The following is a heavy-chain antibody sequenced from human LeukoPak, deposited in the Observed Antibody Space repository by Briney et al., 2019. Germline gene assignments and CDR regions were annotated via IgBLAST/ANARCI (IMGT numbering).Heavy chain of an antibody. Sequence: GGSLRLSCTASGFTFGDYAMSWARQAPGKGLEWVGFIRSKAYGGTTEYAASVKGRFTISRDDSKSIAYLQMNSLKTEDTAVYYCTRGLRLLWFGPPDYWGQGTLVTVSS. V-gene: IGHV3-49*04. CDR1: GFTFGDYA. D-gene: IGHD3-10*01. J-gene: IGHJ4*02. CDR3: TRGLRLLWFGPPDY. CDR2: IRSKAYGGTT.